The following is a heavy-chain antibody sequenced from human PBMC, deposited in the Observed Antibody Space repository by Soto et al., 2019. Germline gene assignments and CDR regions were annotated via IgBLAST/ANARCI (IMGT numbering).Heavy chain of an antibody. J-gene: IGHJ4*02. CDR1: GGSISSSSYY. CDR2: IYYSGST. V-gene: IGHV4-39*01. CDR3: AGYDFWSGYYVPFDY. D-gene: IGHD3-3*01. Sequence: SETLSLTCTVSGGSISSSSYYWGWIRQPPGKGLEWIGSIYYSGSTYYNPSLKSRVTISVDTSKNQFSLKLSSVTAADTAVYYCAGYDFWSGYYVPFDYWGQGTLVTVSS.